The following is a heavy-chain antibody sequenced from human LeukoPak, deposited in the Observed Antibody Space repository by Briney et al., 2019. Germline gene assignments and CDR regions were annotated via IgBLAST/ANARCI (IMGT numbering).Heavy chain of an antibody. J-gene: IGHJ4*02. V-gene: IGHV4-39*07. Sequence: PSETLSLTCSVSGNSLSSRSYYWGWIRQPPGKGLDWIGSIYYSGRTYYNPSLKSRVTISIDTSKNQLSLRLNSVTAADTAVYYCARAGEDSSSWYTLYYFDYWGQGTLVTVSS. D-gene: IGHD6-13*01. CDR2: IYYSGRT. CDR3: ARAGEDSSSWYTLYYFDY. CDR1: GNSLSSRSYY.